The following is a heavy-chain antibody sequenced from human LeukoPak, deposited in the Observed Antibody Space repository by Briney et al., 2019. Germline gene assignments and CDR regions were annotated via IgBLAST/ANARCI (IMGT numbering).Heavy chain of an antibody. J-gene: IGHJ3*02. V-gene: IGHV4-59*01. CDR1: AGSISSYY. CDR3: ARGRRRDAFDI. Sequence: SETLSLTCTVSAGSISSYYWSLIRQPPGKGLEWIGYIYYSGSTNYNPSLKSRVTISVDTSKNQFSLKLSSVTAADTAVYYCARGRRRDAFDIWGQGTMVTVSS. CDR2: IYYSGST.